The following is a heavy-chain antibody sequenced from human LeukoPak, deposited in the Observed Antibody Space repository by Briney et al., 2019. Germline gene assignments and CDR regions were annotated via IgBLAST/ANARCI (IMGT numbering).Heavy chain of an antibody. CDR1: GGTFSSYA. D-gene: IGHD3-9*01. V-gene: IGHV1-69*01. Sequence: GSSVKVSCKASGGTFSSYAISWVRQAPGQGLEWMGVINPIFGTANYAQKFQGRVTITADESTSTAYMELSSLRSEDTAVYYCAREGAGHYDILTGYYYFDYWGQGTLVTVSS. J-gene: IGHJ4*02. CDR3: AREGAGHYDILTGYYYFDY. CDR2: INPIFGTA.